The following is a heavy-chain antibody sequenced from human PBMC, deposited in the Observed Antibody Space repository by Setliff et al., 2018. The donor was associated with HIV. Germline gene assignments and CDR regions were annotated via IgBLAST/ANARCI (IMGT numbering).Heavy chain of an antibody. CDR2: ITIGRGDV. V-gene: IGHV3-21*03. J-gene: IGHJ4*02. CDR3: TRTPGAWQNYFDY. Sequence: SGGSLRLSCAASGFTLRNYQMNWVRQAPGKGLEWVSSITIGRGDVFYAASVKGRFTISRDDSLGIAYLQLNSLKSEDTAIYYCTRTPGAWQNYFDYWGQGTPVTVSS. CDR1: GFTLRNYQ. D-gene: IGHD2-15*01.